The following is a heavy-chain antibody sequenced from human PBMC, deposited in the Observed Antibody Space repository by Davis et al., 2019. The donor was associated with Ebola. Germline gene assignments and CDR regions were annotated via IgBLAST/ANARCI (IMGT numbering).Heavy chain of an antibody. CDR2: VYVAGNT. V-gene: IGHV3-53*01. CDR3: ARDWFYDFWSGYEPSVDY. CDR1: GFSVSGYY. Sequence: GESLKISCAASGFSVSGYYMSWVRQAPGKGLEWVSVVYVAGNTYYADSVKGRFTISRDNAKNSLYLQMNSLRAEDTAVYYCARDWFYDFWSGYEPSVDYWGQGTLVTVSS. J-gene: IGHJ4*02. D-gene: IGHD3-3*01.